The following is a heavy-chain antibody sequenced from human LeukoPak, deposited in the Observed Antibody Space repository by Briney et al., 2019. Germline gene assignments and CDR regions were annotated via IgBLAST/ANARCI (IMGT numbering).Heavy chain of an antibody. CDR3: AKDYSSGYRYDAFDI. V-gene: IGHV3-23*01. J-gene: IGHJ3*02. CDR1: GFTFSSYA. D-gene: IGHD3-22*01. Sequence: GGSLRLSCAASGFTFSSYAMSWVRQAPGKGLEWVSAISGSGGSTYYADSVKGRFTISRDNSKNTLYLQMNSLRAEDTAAYYCAKDYSSGYRYDAFDIWGQGTMVTVSS. CDR2: ISGSGGST.